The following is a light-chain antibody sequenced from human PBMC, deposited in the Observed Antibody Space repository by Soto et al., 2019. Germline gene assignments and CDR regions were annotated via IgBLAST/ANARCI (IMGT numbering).Light chain of an antibody. CDR2: DAS. J-gene: IGKJ2*01. Sequence: DLPMTQSPSTLSAFVGDRVTITCRASQNVGTWLAWYQQKPGKAPKLLIFDASTLDRGVPSRFSGSGSGTHFTLTISSLQPDDFATYFCQQYKSFSPYTFGQGTKLDLK. V-gene: IGKV1-5*01. CDR3: QQYKSFSPYT. CDR1: QNVGTW.